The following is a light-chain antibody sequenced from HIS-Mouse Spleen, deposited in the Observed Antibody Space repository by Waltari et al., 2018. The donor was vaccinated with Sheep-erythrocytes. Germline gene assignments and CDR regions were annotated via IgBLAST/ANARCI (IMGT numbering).Light chain of an antibody. Sequence: DIQMTQSPSSLSASVGHRFTITCRAIQSISSYLNWYQQKPGKAPKLLIYAASSLQSGVPSRFSGSGSGTDFTLTISSLQPEDFATYYCQQSYSTPYTFGQGTKLEIK. CDR1: QSISSY. CDR3: QQSYSTPYT. V-gene: IGKV1-39*01. CDR2: AAS. J-gene: IGKJ2*01.